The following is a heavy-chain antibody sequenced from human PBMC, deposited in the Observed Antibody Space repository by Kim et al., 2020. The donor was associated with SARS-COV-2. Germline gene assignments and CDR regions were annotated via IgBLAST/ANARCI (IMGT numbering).Heavy chain of an antibody. D-gene: IGHD3-22*01. CDR3: AKVLGGTRSMTGAFDI. V-gene: IGHV3-30*18. Sequence: GGSLRLSCAASGFTFSSYGMHWVRQAPGKGLEWVAVISYDGSNKYYADSVKGRFTISRDNSKNTLYLQMNSLRAEDTAVYYCAKVLGGTRSMTGAFDIWGQGTMVTVSS. CDR1: GFTFSSYG. CDR2: ISYDGSNK. J-gene: IGHJ3*02.